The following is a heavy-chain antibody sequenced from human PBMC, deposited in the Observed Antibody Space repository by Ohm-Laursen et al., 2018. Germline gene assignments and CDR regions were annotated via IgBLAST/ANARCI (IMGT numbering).Heavy chain of an antibody. CDR2: ISYSGST. Sequence: GTLSLTWTVSGDSMSSSHWWGWIRQPPGKGLEWIGYISYSGSTYYNPSLKSRVTMSVDTSKNQFSLRLSSVTAVDTAVYYCARMDNSWNLDYWGQGTLVIVSS. D-gene: IGHD2/OR15-2a*01. V-gene: IGHV4-28*01. CDR3: ARMDNSWNLDY. CDR1: GDSMSSSHW. J-gene: IGHJ4*02.